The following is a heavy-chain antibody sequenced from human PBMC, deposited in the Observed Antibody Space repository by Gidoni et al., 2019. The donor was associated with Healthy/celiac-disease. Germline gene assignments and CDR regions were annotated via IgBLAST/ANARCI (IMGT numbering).Heavy chain of an antibody. CDR2: VKHSGST. Sequence: QLQLQQRGAGLFKPSETLSLTCAVSGGSFSGYYWSWIRQPPGKGLEWIGEVKHSGSTNYNPSLKSRVTISVDTSKNQFSLKLSSVTAADTAVYYCARLRYCSSTSCALDDYWGQGTLVTVSS. CDR3: ARLRYCSSTSCALDDY. V-gene: IGHV4-34*01. J-gene: IGHJ4*02. D-gene: IGHD2-2*01. CDR1: GGSFSGYY.